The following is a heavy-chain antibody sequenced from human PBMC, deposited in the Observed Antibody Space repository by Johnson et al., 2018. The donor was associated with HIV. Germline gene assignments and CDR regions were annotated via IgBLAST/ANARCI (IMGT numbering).Heavy chain of an antibody. CDR1: GFTFSSYA. CDR2: ISRTGGST. Sequence: VQVVESGGGLVKPGGSLRLSCAASGFTFSSYAMHLVRQAPGKGLEYVSAISRTGGSTYYANSVKGRFTNPRDNSKNTLYLQMGSLRAEDMAVYYCARALGYCSGGSCPLDAFDIWGQGTMVTVSS. V-gene: IGHV3-64*01. D-gene: IGHD2-15*01. J-gene: IGHJ3*02. CDR3: ARALGYCSGGSCPLDAFDI.